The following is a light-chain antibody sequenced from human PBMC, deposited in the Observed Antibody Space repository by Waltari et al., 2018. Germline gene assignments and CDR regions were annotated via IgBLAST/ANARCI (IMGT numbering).Light chain of an antibody. CDR3: QHRISWPFT. CDR1: QSVSGY. CDR2: HSS. J-gene: IGKJ3*01. Sequence: EIVLTQSPATLSLSPGERATLSCRASQSVSGYLAWYQQKPGLAPRLLIYHSSNRATGIPARFSGSGSGTDFTLTISSLEPEDFAVYYCQHRISWPFTFGPGTRVDFK. V-gene: IGKV3-11*01.